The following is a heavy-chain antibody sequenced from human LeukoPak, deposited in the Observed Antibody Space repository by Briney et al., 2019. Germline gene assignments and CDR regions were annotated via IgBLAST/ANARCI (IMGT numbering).Heavy chain of an antibody. V-gene: IGHV4-61*01. CDR1: GGSISSSSYY. CDR3: ARARADTAKYYYYGMDV. D-gene: IGHD5-18*01. Sequence: SETLSLTCTVSGGSISSSSYYWSWIRQPPGKGLEWIGYIYYSGSTNYNPSLKSRVTISVDTSKDQFSLKLSSVTAADTAVYYCARARADTAKYYYYGMDVWGQGTTVTVSS. CDR2: IYYSGST. J-gene: IGHJ6*02.